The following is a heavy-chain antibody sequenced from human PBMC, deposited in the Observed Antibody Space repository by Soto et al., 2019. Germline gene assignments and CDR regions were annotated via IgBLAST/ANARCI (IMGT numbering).Heavy chain of an antibody. CDR1: GFTFSGSS. CDR2: INSDESST. CDR3: TRVRGGWNLLDFDM. V-gene: IGHV3-74*01. Sequence: PGGSLRLSCAASGFTFSGSSIHWVRQAPGKGLVWVSRINSDESSTSYADSVKGRFTISRDNAKNTLYLQMNSLRAEDTAVYYCTRVRGGWNLLDFDMWGQGTMVTVSS. D-gene: IGHD1-26*01. J-gene: IGHJ3*02.